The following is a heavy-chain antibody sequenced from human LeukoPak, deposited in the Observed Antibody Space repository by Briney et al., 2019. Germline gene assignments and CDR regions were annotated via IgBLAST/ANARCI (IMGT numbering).Heavy chain of an antibody. CDR1: GYTFTGYY. V-gene: IGHV1-69*13. D-gene: IGHD3-3*01. Sequence: SVKVSCKASGYTFTGYYMHWVRQAPGQGLEWMGGIIPIFGTANYAQKFQGRVTITADESTSTAYMELSSLRSEDTAVYYCARTYYDFWSGSYYYYGMDVWGQGTTVTVSS. J-gene: IGHJ6*02. CDR2: IIPIFGTA. CDR3: ARTYYDFWSGSYYYYGMDV.